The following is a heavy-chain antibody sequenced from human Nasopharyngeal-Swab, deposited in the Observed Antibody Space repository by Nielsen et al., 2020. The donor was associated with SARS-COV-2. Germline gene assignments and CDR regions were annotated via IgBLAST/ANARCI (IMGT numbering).Heavy chain of an antibody. D-gene: IGHD3-10*01. Sequence: SLKISCAASGFTFDDYAMHWVRQAPGKGLEWVSGISWNSGSIGYADSVKGRFTISRDNAKNSLYLQMNSLRAEDTALYYCAKDIRAGDYGSGSSYDYWGQGTLVTVSS. CDR3: AKDIRAGDYGSGSSYDY. CDR2: ISWNSGSI. V-gene: IGHV3-9*01. J-gene: IGHJ4*02. CDR1: GFTFDDYA.